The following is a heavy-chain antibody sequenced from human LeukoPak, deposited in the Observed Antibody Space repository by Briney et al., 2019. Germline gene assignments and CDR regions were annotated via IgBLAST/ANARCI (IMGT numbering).Heavy chain of an antibody. CDR2: INPSGGST. V-gene: IGHV1-46*01. CDR1: GYTFTTYY. CDR3: ASGGWGYCSSTSCYLNWFDP. J-gene: IGHJ5*02. Sequence: ASVKVSCKASGYTFTTYYVHWVRQAPGQGLEWMGIINPSGGSTTYAQKFRGRLTMTRDMSTSTVYMELSSLRSEDTAVYYCASGGWGYCSSTSCYLNWFDPWGQGTLVTVSS. D-gene: IGHD2-2*01.